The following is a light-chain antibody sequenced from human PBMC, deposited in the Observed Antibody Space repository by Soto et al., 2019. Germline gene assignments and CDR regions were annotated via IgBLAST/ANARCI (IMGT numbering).Light chain of an antibody. V-gene: IGLV1-44*01. Sequence: QSVLTQQPSASGTPGQRVTISCSGSSSNIGTNTVIWYQQLPGAAPKLLSYSDNQRPSGVPDRFAGSKSGTSASLAISGLQSEDEADYYCAAWDVSLVVFGGGTKLTVL. CDR2: SDN. CDR3: AAWDVSLVV. J-gene: IGLJ2*01. CDR1: SSNIGTNT.